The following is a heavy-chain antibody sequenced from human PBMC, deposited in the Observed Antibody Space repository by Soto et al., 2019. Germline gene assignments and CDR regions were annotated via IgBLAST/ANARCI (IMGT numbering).Heavy chain of an antibody. CDR3: ASAPSRYYYYGMDV. J-gene: IGHJ6*02. Sequence: QVQLVQSGAEVKKPGSSVKVSCKATGGTFSSYAISWVRQAPGQGLEWMGGIIPIFGTANYAQMFQGRVTITADESTSTDYMELSSLRSEDTAVYYCASAPSRYYYYGMDVWGQGTTVTVSS. CDR2: IIPIFGTA. CDR1: GGTFSSYA. V-gene: IGHV1-69*12. D-gene: IGHD7-27*01.